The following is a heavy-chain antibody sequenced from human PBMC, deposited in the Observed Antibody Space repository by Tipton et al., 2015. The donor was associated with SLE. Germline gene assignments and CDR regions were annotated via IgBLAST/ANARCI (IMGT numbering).Heavy chain of an antibody. D-gene: IGHD1-14*01. V-gene: IGHV3-7*01. Sequence: SLRLSCAASGFTFSSYWMSWVRQAPGKGLEWVANIKQDGSEKYYVDSVKGRFTISRDNAKNSLYLQMNSLRAEDTAVYYCARDSSGLTGASFDYWGQGTLVTVSS. CDR1: GFTFSSYW. CDR3: ARDSSGLTGASFDY. J-gene: IGHJ4*02. CDR2: IKQDGSEK.